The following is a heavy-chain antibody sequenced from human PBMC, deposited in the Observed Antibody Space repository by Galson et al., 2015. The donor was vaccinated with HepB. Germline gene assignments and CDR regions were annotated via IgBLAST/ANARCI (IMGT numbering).Heavy chain of an antibody. J-gene: IGHJ5*02. CDR1: GFTFSSYA. CDR3: ARDEGSSGWFDWFDP. D-gene: IGHD6-19*01. CDR2: ISGSGGST. Sequence: SLRLSCAASGFTFSSYAMSWVRQAPGKGLEWVSAISGSGGSTYYADSVKGRFTISRDNSKNTLYLQMNSLRAEDTAVYYCARDEGSSGWFDWFDPWGQGTLVTVSS. V-gene: IGHV3-23*01.